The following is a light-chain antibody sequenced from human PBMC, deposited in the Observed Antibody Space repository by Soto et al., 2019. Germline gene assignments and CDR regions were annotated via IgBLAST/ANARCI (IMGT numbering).Light chain of an antibody. CDR1: SSNIGNNY. V-gene: IGLV1-51*02. Sequence: QSLLTQPPSVSAAPGQKVTISCSGSSSNIGNNYVSWYQQLPETAPKLLIYENNKRPSGIPDRFSGSKSGTSATLGITGLQTGDEADYYCGTWDSSLSAVVFGGGTKLTVL. CDR3: GTWDSSLSAVV. J-gene: IGLJ2*01. CDR2: ENN.